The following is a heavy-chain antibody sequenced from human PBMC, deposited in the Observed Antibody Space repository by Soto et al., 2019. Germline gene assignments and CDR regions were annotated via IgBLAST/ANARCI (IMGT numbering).Heavy chain of an antibody. J-gene: IGHJ4*02. V-gene: IGHV4-30-2*02. CDR1: GGSISSGGYS. Sequence: PSETLSLTCAVSGGSISSGGYSWGWIRQPPGKGLEWIGYIYHSVSTYYSPSLKSRLTIAKDTSKNQVVLTMTNVDPVDTATYYCAHSKDYSSRWYTLDFDYWGQGTLVTVSS. CDR2: IYHSVST. CDR3: AHSKDYSSRWYTLDFDY. D-gene: IGHD6-13*01.